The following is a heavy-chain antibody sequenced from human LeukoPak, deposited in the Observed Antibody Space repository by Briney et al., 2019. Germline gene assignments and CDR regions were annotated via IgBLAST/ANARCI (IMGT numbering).Heavy chain of an antibody. CDR3: AKDRSSSGWYEAFDI. D-gene: IGHD6-19*01. J-gene: IGHJ3*02. CDR2: IRYDGSNK. Sequence: PGGSLRLSCAASGFTFSSYGMHWVRQAPGKGLEWVAFIRYDGSNKYYADSVKGRFTISRDNSKNTLYLQMNSLRAEDTAVYYCAKDRSSSGWYEAFDIWGQGTMVTVSS. V-gene: IGHV3-30*02. CDR1: GFTFSSYG.